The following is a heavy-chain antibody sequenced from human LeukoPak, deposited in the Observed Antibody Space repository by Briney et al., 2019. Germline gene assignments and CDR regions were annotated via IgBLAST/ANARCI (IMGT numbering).Heavy chain of an antibody. Sequence: GGSLRLSCAASGFNFKSFGMHWVRQAPGKGLVWVSRINTDGSSTSYADSVKGRFTISRDNAKNTLYLQMNSLRAEDTAVYYCAREGGIAAALDYWGQGTLVTVSS. J-gene: IGHJ4*02. CDR1: GFNFKSFG. D-gene: IGHD6-13*01. V-gene: IGHV3-74*01. CDR2: INTDGSST. CDR3: AREGGIAAALDY.